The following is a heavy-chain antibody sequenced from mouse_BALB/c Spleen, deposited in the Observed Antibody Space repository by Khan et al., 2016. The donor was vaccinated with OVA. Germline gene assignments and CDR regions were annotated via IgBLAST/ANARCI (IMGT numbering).Heavy chain of an antibody. D-gene: IGHD2-14*01. V-gene: IGHV5-17*02. CDR3: ARARYDNSMDY. J-gene: IGHJ4*01. CDR1: GFTFSSFG. CDR2: ISSGSSTI. Sequence: EVELVESGGGLVQPGGSRKLSCAASGFTFSSFGMHWVRQAPEKGLEWVAYISSGSSTIYYADTVKGRFTISRDNPKNTPFLKMTSLRSEDTAMYYCARARYDNSMDYWGQGTSVTVSS.